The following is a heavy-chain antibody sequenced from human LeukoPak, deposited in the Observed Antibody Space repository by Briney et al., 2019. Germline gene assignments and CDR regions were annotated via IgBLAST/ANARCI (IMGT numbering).Heavy chain of an antibody. CDR3: ARVSDQSFQH. CDR1: GYIFASYY. CDR2: INPRDDST. Sequence: ASVKVSCKASGYIFASYYMHWVRQAPGQGLEWMGIINPRDDSTSYAQKFQGRVTMTRDTSTSTVYMELSSLRSEDTAVYYCARVSDQSFQHWGQGTLVTVSS. D-gene: IGHD2-2*01. J-gene: IGHJ1*01. V-gene: IGHV1-46*01.